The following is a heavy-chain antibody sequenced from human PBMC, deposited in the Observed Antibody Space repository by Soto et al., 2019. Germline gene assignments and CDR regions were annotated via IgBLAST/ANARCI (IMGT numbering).Heavy chain of an antibody. CDR3: ARSQTPYGISNVFDY. CDR1: GASINSSGYY. J-gene: IGHJ4*02. D-gene: IGHD3-3*02. V-gene: IGHV4-31*03. Sequence: SETLSLTCNVSGASINSSGYYWSWIRQHPGKGPEWIGIIYYSGSTYYNPSLKTRFTISIDTSKTQFSLKLSCVTAADTAVYYCARSQTPYGISNVFDYWGQGTLVTVSS. CDR2: IYYSGST.